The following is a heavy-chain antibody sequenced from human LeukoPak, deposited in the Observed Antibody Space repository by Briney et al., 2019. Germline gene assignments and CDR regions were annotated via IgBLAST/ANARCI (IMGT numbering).Heavy chain of an antibody. CDR3: ARDGSYDILTGSPDAFDI. CDR2: IYYSGST. V-gene: IGHV4-59*01. J-gene: IGHJ3*02. D-gene: IGHD3-9*01. Sequence: SETLSLTCTVSGGSISSYYWSWIRQPPGKGLEWIGYIYYSGSTNYNPSLKRRVTISVDTSKNQFSLKLSSVTAADTAVYYCARDGSYDILTGSPDAFDIWGQGTMVTVSS. CDR1: GGSISSYY.